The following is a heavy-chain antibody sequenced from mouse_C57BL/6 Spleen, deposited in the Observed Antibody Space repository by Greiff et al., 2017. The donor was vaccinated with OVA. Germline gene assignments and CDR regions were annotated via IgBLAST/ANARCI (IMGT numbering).Heavy chain of an antibody. V-gene: IGHV10-1*01. CDR1: GFRFNTYA. J-gene: IGHJ1*03. CDR2: IRSKSNNYAT. Sequence: GGGLVQPKGSLKLSCAASGFRFNTYAMTWVRQAPGKGLEWVARIRSKSNNYATYYADSVKDRFTISRDDSESMLYLQMNNLKTEDTAMYYCVRLQLDWYFDVWGTGTTVTVSS. CDR3: VRLQLDWYFDV. D-gene: IGHD4-1*02.